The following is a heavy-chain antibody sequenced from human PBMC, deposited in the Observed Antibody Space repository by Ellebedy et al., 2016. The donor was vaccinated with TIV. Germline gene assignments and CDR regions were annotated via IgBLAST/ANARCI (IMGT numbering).Heavy chain of an antibody. CDR1: GFTFSSYS. CDR3: ARLSSVSNGGICFDY. D-gene: IGHD6-19*01. Sequence: GESLKISCAASGFTFSSYSMNWVRQAPGKGLEWVSSISSSSSYIYYADSVKGRFTISRDNAKNSLYLQMNSLRAEDTAVYYCARLSSVSNGGICFDYWGQGTLVTVSS. V-gene: IGHV3-21*01. J-gene: IGHJ4*02. CDR2: ISSSSSYI.